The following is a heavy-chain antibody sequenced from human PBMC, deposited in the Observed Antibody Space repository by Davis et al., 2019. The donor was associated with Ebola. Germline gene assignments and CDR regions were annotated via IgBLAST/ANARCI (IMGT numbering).Heavy chain of an antibody. CDR2: GYDSGST. CDR1: GGSISSGDYY. J-gene: IGHJ4*02. V-gene: IGHV4-39*07. Sequence: MLSETLSLTCTVSGGSISSGDYYWGWIRQSLGKGLEWIGSGYDSGSTYYNPSLKSRVAMSVDTSKNQFSLKLNSVTAADTAVYYCAREGFDSWGQGTLVTVSS. CDR3: AREGFDS.